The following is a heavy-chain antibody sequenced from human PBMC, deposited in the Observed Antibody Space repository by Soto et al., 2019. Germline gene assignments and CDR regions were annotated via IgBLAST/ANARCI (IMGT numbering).Heavy chain of an antibody. V-gene: IGHV1-24*01. CDR2: FDPEDGET. J-gene: IGHJ4*02. CDR3: ATGRPYYYDSSGYYY. Sequence: VSVKVSWKVSGYTLTELSMHSVRQAPGKGLEWMGGFDPEDGETIYAQKFQGRVTMTEDTSTDTAYMELSSLRSEDTAVYYCATGRPYYYDSSGYYYWGQGTLVTVSS. CDR1: GYTLTELS. D-gene: IGHD3-22*01.